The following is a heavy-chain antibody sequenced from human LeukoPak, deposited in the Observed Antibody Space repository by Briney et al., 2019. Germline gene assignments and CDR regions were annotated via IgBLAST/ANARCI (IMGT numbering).Heavy chain of an antibody. CDR1: GFTVSNNY. Sequence: GGSLRLSCAASGFTVSNNYMNWVRQAPGKGLEWVSSISSISSHIYYADSVKGRLTISRDNAKNSLYLQMNSLRAEDTAVYYCARGPTGYYYYYMDVWGKGTTVTVSS. D-gene: IGHD1-14*01. CDR3: ARGPTGYYYYYMDV. V-gene: IGHV3-21*01. J-gene: IGHJ6*03. CDR2: ISSISSHI.